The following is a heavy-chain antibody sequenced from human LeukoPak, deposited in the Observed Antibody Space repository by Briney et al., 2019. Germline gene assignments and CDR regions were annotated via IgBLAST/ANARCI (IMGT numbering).Heavy chain of an antibody. Sequence: SETLSLTCTVSGGPLSAYYWTWIRQPPGKGLEWIGYIYDTGNTNYNPSLKGRVTISVDTSKNQFSLKLSSVTAADTAVYYCARAAAGPMDYFDYWGQGTLVTVSS. CDR2: IYDTGNT. D-gene: IGHD6-13*01. CDR3: ARAAAGPMDYFDY. V-gene: IGHV4-59*01. CDR1: GGPLSAYY. J-gene: IGHJ4*02.